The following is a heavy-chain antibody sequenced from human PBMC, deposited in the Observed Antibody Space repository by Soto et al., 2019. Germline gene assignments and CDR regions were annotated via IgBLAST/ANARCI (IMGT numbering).Heavy chain of an antibody. D-gene: IGHD3-9*01. J-gene: IGHJ6*03. V-gene: IGHV4-59*08. CDR3: ALTRYYYYMDV. CDR2: IYYSGST. Sequence: QVQLQESGPGLVKPSETLSLTCTVSGGSISSYYWSWIRQPPGKGLEWIGYIYYSGSTNYDPSLKSRVTISVDTSKNQFSLKLSSVTAADTAVYYCALTRYYYYMDVWGKGTTVTVSS. CDR1: GGSISSYY.